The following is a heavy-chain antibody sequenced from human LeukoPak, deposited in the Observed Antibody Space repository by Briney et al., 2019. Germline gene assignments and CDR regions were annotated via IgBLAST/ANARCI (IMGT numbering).Heavy chain of an antibody. CDR3: ARHRKDIGFDS. CDR1: GYSFSSYW. J-gene: IGHJ4*02. D-gene: IGHD2-15*01. CDR2: IYPDDSDT. Sequence: GESLKISCKGYGYSFSSYWIGWVRQMPGKGLEWMAIIYPDDSDTRYSPSFQGQVTISADKSISTAYLQWSSLKASDTAMYYCARHRKDIGFDSWGQGTLVTVSS. V-gene: IGHV5-51*01.